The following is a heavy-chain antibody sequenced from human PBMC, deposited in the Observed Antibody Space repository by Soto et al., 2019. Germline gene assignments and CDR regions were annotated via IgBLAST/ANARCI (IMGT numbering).Heavy chain of an antibody. CDR1: GFTFSSYA. V-gene: IGHV3-30-3*01. Sequence: PGGSLSLSCAASGFTFSSYAMHWVRQAPGKGLEWVAVISYDGSNKYYADSVKGRFTISRDNSKNTLYLQMNSLRAEDTAVYYCAKDSADYYDSSGSVPGYWGQGTLVTVSS. CDR3: AKDSADYYDSSGSVPGY. CDR2: ISYDGSNK. D-gene: IGHD3-22*01. J-gene: IGHJ4*02.